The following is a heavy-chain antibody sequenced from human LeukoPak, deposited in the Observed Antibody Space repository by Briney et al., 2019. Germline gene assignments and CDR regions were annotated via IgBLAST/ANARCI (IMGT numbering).Heavy chain of an antibody. CDR2: IWYDGSNK. V-gene: IGHV3-33*01. D-gene: IGHD7-27*01. CDR3: ARTGVGVPYWFDP. Sequence: GGSLRLSCAASGFTFSSYGMHWVRQAPGKGLEWVAVIWYDGSNKYYADSVKGRFTISRDNSKNTLYLQMNSLRAEDTAVYYCARTGVGVPYWFDPWGQGTLVTVSS. CDR1: GFTFSSYG. J-gene: IGHJ5*02.